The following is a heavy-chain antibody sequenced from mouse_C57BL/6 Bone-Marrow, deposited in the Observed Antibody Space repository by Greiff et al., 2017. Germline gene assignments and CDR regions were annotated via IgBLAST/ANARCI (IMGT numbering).Heavy chain of an antibody. CDR1: GFTFSSYA. D-gene: IGHD1-1*01. CDR3: ARETLITTVVATNAMDY. J-gene: IGHJ4*01. Sequence: EVMLVESGGGLVKPGGSLKLSCAASGFTFSSYAMSWVRQTPEKRLEWVATISDGGSYTYYPDNVKGRFTISRDNAKNNLYLQMSHLKSEDTAMYYCARETLITTVVATNAMDYWGQGTSVTVSS. V-gene: IGHV5-4*01. CDR2: ISDGGSYT.